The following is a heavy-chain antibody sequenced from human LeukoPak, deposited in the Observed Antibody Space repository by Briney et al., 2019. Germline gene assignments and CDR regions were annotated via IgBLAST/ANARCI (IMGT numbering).Heavy chain of an antibody. D-gene: IGHD3-16*02. J-gene: IGHJ4*02. CDR2: ISSSSSYI. CDR3: ASAYYDYVWGSYRYTFDY. CDR1: GFTFSSYS. V-gene: IGHV3-21*01. Sequence: GGSLRLSCAASGFTFSSYSMNWVRQAPGKGLEWVSSISSSSSYIYYADSVKGRFTISRDNAKNSLYLQMNSLRAEDTAVYYCASAYYDYVWGSYRYTFDYWGREPWSPSPQ.